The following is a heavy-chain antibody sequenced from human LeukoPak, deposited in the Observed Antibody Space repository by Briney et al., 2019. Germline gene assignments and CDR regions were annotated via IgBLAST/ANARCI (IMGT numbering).Heavy chain of an antibody. CDR3: ARNGVRAVDY. CDR2: INHSGST. CDR1: GGSFSGYY. D-gene: IGHD3-10*01. V-gene: IGHV4-34*01. Sequence: SETLSLTCAVYGGSFSGYYWSWIRQPPGKGRGWIGEINHSGSTNYNPSLKSRVTISVDTSKNQFSLKLSSVTAADTAVYYCARNGVRAVDYWGQGTLVTASS. J-gene: IGHJ4*02.